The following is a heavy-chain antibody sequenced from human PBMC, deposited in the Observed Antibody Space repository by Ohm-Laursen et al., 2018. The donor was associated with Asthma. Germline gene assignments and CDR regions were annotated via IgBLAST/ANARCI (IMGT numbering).Heavy chain of an antibody. CDR1: GFTITNYW. J-gene: IGHJ4*02. D-gene: IGHD3-10*01. Sequence: SLRLSCAASGFTITNYWMHWVRQAPGKGLVWVSRINGDGGIKSYAASVKGRFTISRDDAKNTVYLQMNSLRVDDTAVYYCAYEFGGSGDYWGQGTLVTVSP. V-gene: IGHV3-74*01. CDR3: AYEFGGSGDY. CDR2: INGDGGIK.